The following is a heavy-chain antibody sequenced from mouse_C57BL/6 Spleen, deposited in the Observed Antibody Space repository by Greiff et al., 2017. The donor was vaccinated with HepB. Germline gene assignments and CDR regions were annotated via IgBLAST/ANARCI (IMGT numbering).Heavy chain of an antibody. CDR3: ARDEGLYYCGHFAY. CDR2: IYTGDGDT. D-gene: IGHD1-1*01. Sequence: QVQLQQSGPELVKPGASVKISCKASGYAFSSSWMNWVKQRPGKGLEWIGRIYTGDGDTNYTGKFKGKATLTADKSSSTAYMQLSSLTYEDSAVYFCARDEGLYYCGHFAYWGQGTLVTVSA. J-gene: IGHJ3*01. V-gene: IGHV1-82*01. CDR1: GYAFSSSW.